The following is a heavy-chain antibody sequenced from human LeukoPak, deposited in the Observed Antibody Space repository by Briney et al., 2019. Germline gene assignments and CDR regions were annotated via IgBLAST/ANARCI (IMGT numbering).Heavy chain of an antibody. CDR1: AFTVTSSY. V-gene: IGHV3-53*01. CDR3: ARLGYCSGGTCRQSWFDP. Sequence: GGSLRLSCAASAFTVTSSYITWVRQAPGKGLERVSSIYSAGYTFYSDSVKGRFTISRDNSKNTLYLQMNSLRAEDTAVYYCARLGYCSGGTCRQSWFDPWGQGTLVTVSS. CDR2: IYSAGYT. D-gene: IGHD2-15*01. J-gene: IGHJ5*02.